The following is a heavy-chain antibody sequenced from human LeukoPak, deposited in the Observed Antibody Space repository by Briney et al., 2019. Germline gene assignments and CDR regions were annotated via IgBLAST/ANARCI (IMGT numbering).Heavy chain of an antibody. CDR3: ARKIRGYSYDY. CDR1: GGSFSGYY. Sequence: SETLSLTCAVYGGSFSGYYWNWIRQPPGKGLEWIGEINHSGSTNYNPSLKSRVTISVDTSKNQFSLKLSSVTAADTAVYYCARKIRGYSYDYWGQGTLVTVSS. D-gene: IGHD5-18*01. CDR2: INHSGST. J-gene: IGHJ4*02. V-gene: IGHV4-34*01.